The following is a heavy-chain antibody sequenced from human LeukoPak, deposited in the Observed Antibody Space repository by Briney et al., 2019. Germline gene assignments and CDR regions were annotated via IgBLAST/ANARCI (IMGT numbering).Heavy chain of an antibody. Sequence: PGGSLRLSCAGSGFTFSSYAMSWVRQPPGKGLEWVSSISSSSGHIHYADSVKGRFTISRDNANNSLYLQMNSLRDEDTAVYYCARDPGTVADPYFDYWGQGSLVTVSS. V-gene: IGHV3-21*01. D-gene: IGHD6-19*01. CDR2: ISSSSGHI. CDR1: GFTFSSYA. J-gene: IGHJ4*02. CDR3: ARDPGTVADPYFDY.